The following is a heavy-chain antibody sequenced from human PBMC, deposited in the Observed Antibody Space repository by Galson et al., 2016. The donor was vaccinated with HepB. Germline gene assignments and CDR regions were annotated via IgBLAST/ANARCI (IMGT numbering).Heavy chain of an antibody. CDR2: ANDSGDS. CDR3: ARAKGGIRIVPSALDA. D-gene: IGHD3-3*02. V-gene: IGHV4-34*01. Sequence: ETLSLTCTVDGASLSAHYWSWVRQPPGQGLEWIGEANDSGDSDYTPSLKSRVTISLDTSRNQFSLKLDSVTAADTAIYYCARAKGGIRIVPSALDAWGQGTLVTVSS. J-gene: IGHJ5*02. CDR1: GASLSAHY.